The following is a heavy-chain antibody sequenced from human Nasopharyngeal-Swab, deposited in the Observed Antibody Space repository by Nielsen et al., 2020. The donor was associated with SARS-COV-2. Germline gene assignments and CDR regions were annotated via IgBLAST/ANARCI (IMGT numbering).Heavy chain of an antibody. V-gene: IGHV3-23*01. CDR2: ISGSGGST. CDR1: GFTFSSYA. D-gene: IGHD6-19*01. J-gene: IGHJ5*02. CDR3: AKDHSGWYPPPGNWFDP. Sequence: GGSLRLSCAASGFTFSSYAMSWVRQAPGKGLEWVSAISGSGGSTYYADSVKGRFTISRDNSKNTLYLQMNSLRAEDTAVYYCAKDHSGWYPPPGNWFDPWGQGTLVTVSS.